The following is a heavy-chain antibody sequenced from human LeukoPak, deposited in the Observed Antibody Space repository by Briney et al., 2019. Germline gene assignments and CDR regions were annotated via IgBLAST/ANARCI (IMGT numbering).Heavy chain of an antibody. CDR2: INHSGST. D-gene: IGHD3-10*01. CDR3: ARTRFGVFDY. Sequence: SETLSLTCAVYGGSFSGYYWNWIRQPPGKGLEWIGEINHSGSTNYNPSLKSRVTISVDTSKNQFSLKLSSVTAADTAVYYCARTRFGVFDYWGQGTLVTVSS. J-gene: IGHJ4*02. V-gene: IGHV4-34*01. CDR1: GGSFSGYY.